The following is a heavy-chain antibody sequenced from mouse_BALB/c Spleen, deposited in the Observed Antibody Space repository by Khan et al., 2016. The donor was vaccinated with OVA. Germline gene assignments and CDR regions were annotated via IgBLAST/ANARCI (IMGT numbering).Heavy chain of an antibody. V-gene: IGHV5-17*02. J-gene: IGHJ4*01. CDR2: ISGASNSL. Sequence: EVELVESGGGLVQPGGSRKLSCAASGFTFSRFGMHWVRQAPEKGLEWVAYISGASNSLYYAETVKGRFTISRDNPRNTLFLQMTSLRSEDAAMSYWAKVLSYYDSDVDYGFDYWGQGTSVTVSS. D-gene: IGHD1-1*01. CDR1: GFTFSRFG. CDR3: AKVLSYYDSDVDYGFDY.